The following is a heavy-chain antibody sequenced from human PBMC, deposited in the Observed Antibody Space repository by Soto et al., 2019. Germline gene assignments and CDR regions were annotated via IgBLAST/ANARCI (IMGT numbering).Heavy chain of an antibody. CDR2: ISGGGRPI. J-gene: IGHJ4*02. D-gene: IGHD6-19*01. Sequence: EVQLVESGGGSVQPGGSLRLSCAASGFTFSTFSMNWVRQAPGRGLEWISYISGGGRPISYADSVKGRFTISRDNAKNSLYLQMDSLTDEDTAVYYCARDLGWAVDSGGQGTLVTVTS. CDR1: GFTFSTFS. V-gene: IGHV3-48*02. CDR3: ARDLGWAVDS.